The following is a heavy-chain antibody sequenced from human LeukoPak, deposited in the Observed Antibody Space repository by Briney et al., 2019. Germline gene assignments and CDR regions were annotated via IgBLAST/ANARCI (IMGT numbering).Heavy chain of an antibody. Sequence: PSETLSLTCTVSGGSISSYYWSWIRQPAGKGLEWIGRIYTSGSTNYNPSLKSRVTMSVDTSKNQFSLKLSSVTAADTAVYYCARTPYDFWSGYYLTIDCFDYWGQGTLVTVSS. CDR1: GGSISSYY. V-gene: IGHV4-4*07. J-gene: IGHJ4*02. CDR3: ARTPYDFWSGYYLTIDCFDY. CDR2: IYTSGST. D-gene: IGHD3-3*01.